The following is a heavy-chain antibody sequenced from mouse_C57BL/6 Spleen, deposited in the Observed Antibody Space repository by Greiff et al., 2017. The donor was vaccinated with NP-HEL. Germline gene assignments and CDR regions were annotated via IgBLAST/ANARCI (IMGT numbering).Heavy chain of an antibody. V-gene: IGHV1-55*01. CDR1: GYTFTSYW. Sequence: QVQLQQPGAELVKPGASVKMSCKASGYTFTSYWITWVKQRPGQGLEWIGDIYPGSGSTNYNEKFKSKATLTVDTSSSTAYMQLSSLTSEDSAVYYGARDYYGNYVLYAMDYWGQGTSVTVSS. CDR2: IYPGSGST. J-gene: IGHJ4*01. D-gene: IGHD2-1*01. CDR3: ARDYYGNYVLYAMDY.